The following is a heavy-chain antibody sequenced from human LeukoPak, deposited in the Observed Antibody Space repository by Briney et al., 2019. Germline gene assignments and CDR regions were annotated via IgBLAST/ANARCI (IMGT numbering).Heavy chain of an antibody. D-gene: IGHD4-17*01. CDR1: GFTFSSYS. V-gene: IGHV3-21*04. J-gene: IGHJ4*02. Sequence: GGSLRLSCAASGFTFSSYSMNWVRQAPGKGLEWVSSISSSSSYIYYADSVKGRFTISRDNAKNSLYLQMNSLRAEDTALYYCARGRYYGDYYYVPDYFDYWGQGTLVTVSS. CDR3: ARGRYYGDYYYVPDYFDY. CDR2: ISSSSSYI.